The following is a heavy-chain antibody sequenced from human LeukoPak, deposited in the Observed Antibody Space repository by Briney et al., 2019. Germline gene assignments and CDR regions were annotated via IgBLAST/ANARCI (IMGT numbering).Heavy chain of an antibody. J-gene: IGHJ4*02. Sequence: NRGESLKISCKGSGXXFTSYWIXWXXXXXXXXLXWMGIIYPGDSDTRYSPSFQGQVTISADKSISTAYLQWSSLKASDTAMYYCATRIAAAGPFDYWGQGTLVTVSS. V-gene: IGHV5-51*01. CDR1: GXXFTSYW. CDR3: ATRIAAAGPFDY. CDR2: IYPGDSDT. D-gene: IGHD6-13*01.